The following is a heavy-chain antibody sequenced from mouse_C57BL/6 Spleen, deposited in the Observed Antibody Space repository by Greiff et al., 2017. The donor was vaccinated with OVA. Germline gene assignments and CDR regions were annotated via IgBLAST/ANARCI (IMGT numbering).Heavy chain of an antibody. V-gene: IGHV5-4*01. Sequence: DVQLQESGGGLVKPGGSLKLSCAASGFTFSSYAMSWVRQTPEKRLEWVATISDGGSYTYYPANVKGRFTISRDNAKNNLYLQMSHLKSEDTAMYYCARGYGSSYWYFDVWGTGTTVTVSS. D-gene: IGHD1-1*01. J-gene: IGHJ1*03. CDR1: GFTFSSYA. CDR3: ARGYGSSYWYFDV. CDR2: ISDGGSYT.